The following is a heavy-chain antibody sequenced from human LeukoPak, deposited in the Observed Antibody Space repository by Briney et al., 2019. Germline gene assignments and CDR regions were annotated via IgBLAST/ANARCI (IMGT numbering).Heavy chain of an antibody. CDR2: ISHDGSNK. CDR1: GFTFSSYG. J-gene: IGHJ6*02. D-gene: IGHD2-2*02. Sequence: GRSLRLSCAASGFTFSSYGMHWVRQAPGKGLEWVAVISHDGSNKYYADSVKGRFTISRDNAKNSLYLQMNSLRAEDTAVYYCARSGHCISTSCYSIWRRSLYGMDVWGQGTTVTVSS. V-gene: IGHV3-30*03. CDR3: ARSGHCISTSCYSIWRRSLYGMDV.